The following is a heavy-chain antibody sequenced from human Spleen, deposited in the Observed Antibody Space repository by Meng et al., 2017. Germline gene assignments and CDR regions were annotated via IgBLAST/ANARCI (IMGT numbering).Heavy chain of an antibody. CDR2: IYYSGST. Sequence: SETLSLTCTVSGGSISSSNYYWGWVRQPPGKGLEWIGSIYYSGSTYYNPSLKSRVTISVDTSKSQFSLKLTSVTAADTALYYCARLGRYGSGWYVAWYYYYGMDVWGQGPTVTVSS. D-gene: IGHD6-19*01. J-gene: IGHJ6*02. CDR3: ARLGRYGSGWYVAWYYYYGMDV. CDR1: GGSISSSNYY. V-gene: IGHV4-39*07.